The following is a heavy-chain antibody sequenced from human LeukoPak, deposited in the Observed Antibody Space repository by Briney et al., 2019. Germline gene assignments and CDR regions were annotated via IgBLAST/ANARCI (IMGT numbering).Heavy chain of an antibody. CDR1: GFNFNDFG. D-gene: IGHD6-13*01. CDR3: ARGEGVYSVK. V-gene: IGHV3-21*01. CDR2: ISSASSYI. Sequence: SGGSLRLSCAASGFNFNDFGMNWVRQAPGKGLGWVSFISSASSYIYYADSVKGRFTISRDNAKNSLFLQMNTLRAEDTAMYYCARGEGVYSVKWGQGTLVTVSS. J-gene: IGHJ4*02.